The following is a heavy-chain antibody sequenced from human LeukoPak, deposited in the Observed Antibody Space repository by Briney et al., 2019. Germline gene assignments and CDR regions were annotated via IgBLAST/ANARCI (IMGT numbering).Heavy chain of an antibody. CDR3: ARHTGGYCSSTSCYGTAGY. J-gene: IGHJ4*02. D-gene: IGHD2-2*01. CDR1: GYTFTGYY. CDR2: INPNSGGT. V-gene: IGHV1-2*02. Sequence: GASVKVSCKASGYTFTGYYMHWVRQAPGRGLEWMGWINPNSGGTNYAQKFQGRVTMTRDTSISTAYMELSRLRSDDTAVYYCARHTGGYCSSTSCYGTAGYWGQGTLITVSS.